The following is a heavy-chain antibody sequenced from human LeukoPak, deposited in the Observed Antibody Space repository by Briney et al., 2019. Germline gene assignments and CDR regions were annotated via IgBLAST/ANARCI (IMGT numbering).Heavy chain of an antibody. CDR1: GYSFTSYW. CDR3: SRTYYYDSSGYYPIDY. V-gene: IGHV5-51*01. J-gene: IGHJ4*02. Sequence: GESLKISCKGSGYSFTSYWIGWVRHMPGKGLEWMGIIYPGDSDTRYSPSFQGQVTISADKSISTAYLQWSSLKASDTAMYYCSRTYYYDSSGYYPIDYWGQGTLVTVSS. CDR2: IYPGDSDT. D-gene: IGHD3-22*01.